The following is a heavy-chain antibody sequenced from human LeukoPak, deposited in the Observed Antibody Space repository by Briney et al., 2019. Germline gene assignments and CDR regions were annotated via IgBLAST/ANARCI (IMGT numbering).Heavy chain of an antibody. CDR2: ISGRGGST. J-gene: IGHJ5*02. D-gene: IGHD5-12*01. CDR3: VRTYDENPLGWFDP. V-gene: IGHV3-23*01. CDR1: GFTFSSYA. Sequence: GGSLRLSCAASGFTFSSYAMSWVRQAPGKGLEWVSAISGRGGSTYYADSVKGRFTISRDDSKNTLYLQMSSLRPDDTAVYYCVRTYDENPLGWFDPWGQGTLVTVSS.